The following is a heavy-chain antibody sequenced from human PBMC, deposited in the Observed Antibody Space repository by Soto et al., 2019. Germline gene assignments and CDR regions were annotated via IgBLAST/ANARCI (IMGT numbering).Heavy chain of an antibody. CDR1: GFTFSSYA. CDR2: ISGSGGST. CDR3: AKDSTMIVVVIISD. J-gene: IGHJ4*02. V-gene: IGHV3-23*01. Sequence: PGGSLRLSCAASGFTFSSYAMSWVRQAPGKGLEWVSAISGSGGSTYYADCVKGRFTISRDNSKNTLYLQMNSLRAEDTAVYYCAKDSTMIVVVIISDWGQGTLVTVSS. D-gene: IGHD3-22*01.